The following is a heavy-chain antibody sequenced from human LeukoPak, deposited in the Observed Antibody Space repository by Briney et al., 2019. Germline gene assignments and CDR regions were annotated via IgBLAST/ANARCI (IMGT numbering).Heavy chain of an antibody. Sequence: GASVKVSCKASGGTFSSYAISWVRQAPGQGLEWMGRIIPILNITTYAQRFQGRVTITADKSTSTAYMELSSLRSEDTAVYYCANKQQQTFDYWGQGTLVTVSS. V-gene: IGHV1-69*04. CDR1: GGTFSSYA. CDR2: IIPILNIT. J-gene: IGHJ4*02. CDR3: ANKQQQTFDY. D-gene: IGHD6-13*01.